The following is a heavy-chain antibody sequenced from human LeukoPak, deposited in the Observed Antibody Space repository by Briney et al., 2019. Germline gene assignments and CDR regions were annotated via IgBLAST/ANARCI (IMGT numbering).Heavy chain of an antibody. CDR1: GFTFDDFG. V-gene: IGHV3-11*01. Sequence: GGSLRLSCAASGFTFDDFGMGWVRQAPGKGLEWLSYINIGGTNTHYADSVKGRFTISRDNAKKSLYLEMNNLRAEDTAVYYCATDGAGFDTWGQGVLVTVSS. CDR3: ATDGAGFDT. CDR2: INIGGTNT. J-gene: IGHJ5*02.